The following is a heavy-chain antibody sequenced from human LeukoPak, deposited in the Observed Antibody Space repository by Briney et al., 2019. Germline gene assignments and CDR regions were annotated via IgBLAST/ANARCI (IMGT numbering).Heavy chain of an antibody. CDR2: IYTSGST. CDR1: GNSISSGDYY. CDR3: ARASYSYDTSRWLPLHY. D-gene: IGHD3-22*01. J-gene: IGHJ4*01. Sequence: SQTLSPTCTVSGNSISSGDYYWSWIRQPAGKGLEWIGRIYTSGSTTYNPSLKSRVTISGDTSENQFSLRLSSVTAADTAVYYCARASYSYDTSRWLPLHYPGHPTLLTVSS. V-gene: IGHV4-61*02.